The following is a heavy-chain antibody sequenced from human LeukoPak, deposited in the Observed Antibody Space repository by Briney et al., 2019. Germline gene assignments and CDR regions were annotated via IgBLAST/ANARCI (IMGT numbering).Heavy chain of an antibody. CDR1: GYTFTSYG. CDR3: ARVSSSWLDAFDI. D-gene: IGHD6-13*01. Sequence: ASVKVSCKASGYTFTSYGISWVRQAPGQGLEWMGWISAYNGNTNYAQKLQGRVTITADESTSTAYMELSSLRSEDTAVYYCARVSSSWLDAFDIWGQGTMVTVSS. J-gene: IGHJ3*02. CDR2: ISAYNGNT. V-gene: IGHV1-18*01.